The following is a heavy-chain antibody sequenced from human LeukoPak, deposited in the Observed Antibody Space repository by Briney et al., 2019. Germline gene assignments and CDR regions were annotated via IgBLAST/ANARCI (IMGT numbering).Heavy chain of an antibody. Sequence: PGGSLRLSCAASGFTFSSSAMHWVRQAPGKGLEWVAVISYDGNNKYYADSVKGRFTISRDNSKNTLFLQMNSLRAEDTAVFYCARVGCSSTSCPFDYWGQGTLVTVSS. CDR2: ISYDGNNK. D-gene: IGHD2-2*01. CDR3: ARVGCSSTSCPFDY. J-gene: IGHJ4*02. CDR1: GFTFSSSA. V-gene: IGHV3-30-3*01.